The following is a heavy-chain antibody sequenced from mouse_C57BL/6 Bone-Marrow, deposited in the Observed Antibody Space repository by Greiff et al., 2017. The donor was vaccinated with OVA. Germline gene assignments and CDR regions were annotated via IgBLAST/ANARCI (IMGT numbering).Heavy chain of an antibody. V-gene: IGHV1-82*01. D-gene: IGHD2-3*01. CDR3: ARIYDGYHRYFDY. CDR2: IYPGDGDT. Sequence: QVQLKQSGPELVKPGASVKISCKASGYAFSSSWMNWVKQRPGKGLEWIGRIYPGDGDTNYNGKFKGKATLTADKSSSTAYMQLSSLTSEDSAVYFCARIYDGYHRYFDYWGQGTTLTVSS. CDR1: GYAFSSSW. J-gene: IGHJ2*01.